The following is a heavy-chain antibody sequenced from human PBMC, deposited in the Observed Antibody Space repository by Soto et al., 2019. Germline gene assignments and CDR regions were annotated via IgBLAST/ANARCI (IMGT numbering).Heavy chain of an antibody. CDR1: GFTFKNYA. J-gene: IGHJ6*02. CDR3: AREDDYNYRYFNYGLDV. V-gene: IGHV3-30*03. CDR2: ISFDGDKT. Sequence: QAQLVESGGGVVQPGRSLSLSCAASGFTFKNYALQWVRQAPGKGLEWVAVISFDGDKTHYADSVKGRFTISRDNFKNTLSLQLNNLRLEDAGVYFCAREDDYNYRYFNYGLDVWGQGTTVTVSS. D-gene: IGHD5-12*01.